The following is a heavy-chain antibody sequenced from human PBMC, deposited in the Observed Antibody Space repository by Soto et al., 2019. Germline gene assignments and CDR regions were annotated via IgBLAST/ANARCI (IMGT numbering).Heavy chain of an antibody. Sequence: GESLKISCQASAYTFSTWWIAWVRQTPGQGLEWMGIIHPGDSDIRYSPSFEGQVTISADRSINTAYLQWSGLKASDTAMYYCARSRTSGYFDYWGQGALVTVSS. CDR3: ARSRTSGYFDY. J-gene: IGHJ4*02. V-gene: IGHV5-51*01. CDR1: AYTFSTWW. CDR2: IHPGDSDI.